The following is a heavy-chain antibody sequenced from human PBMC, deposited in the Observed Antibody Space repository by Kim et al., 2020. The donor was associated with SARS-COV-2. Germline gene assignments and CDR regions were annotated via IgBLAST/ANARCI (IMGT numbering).Heavy chain of an antibody. Sequence: SETLSLTCAVYGGSFSGYYWSWIRQPPGKGLEWIGEINHSGSTNYNPSLKSRVTISVDTSKNQFSLKLSSVTAADTAVYYCARSIVVVPAANHYYYYGMDVWGQGTTVTVSS. D-gene: IGHD2-2*01. CDR2: INHSGST. V-gene: IGHV4-34*01. CDR3: ARSIVVVPAANHYYYYGMDV. CDR1: GGSFSGYY. J-gene: IGHJ6*02.